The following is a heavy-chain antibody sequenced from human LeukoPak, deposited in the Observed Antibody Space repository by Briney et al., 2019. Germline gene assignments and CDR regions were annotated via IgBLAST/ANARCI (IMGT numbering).Heavy chain of an antibody. CDR1: GYTFTSYG. Sequence: ASVKVSCKASGYTFTSYGISWVRHGPGQGLEWMGWISAYNGNTNYAQKLQGRVTMTTDTSTSTAYMELRSLRSDDTAVYYCARTRITMVRGVIIPLYFDYWGQGTLVTVSS. D-gene: IGHD3-10*01. J-gene: IGHJ4*02. V-gene: IGHV1-18*04. CDR3: ARTRITMVRGVIIPLYFDY. CDR2: ISAYNGNT.